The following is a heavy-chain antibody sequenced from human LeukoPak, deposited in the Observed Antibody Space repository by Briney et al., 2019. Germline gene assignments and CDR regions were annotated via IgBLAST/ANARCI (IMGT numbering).Heavy chain of an antibody. CDR1: GITFSSYG. CDR3: ASEGYSSGWLLYY. CDR2: ISSTGGTT. Sequence: GGSLRLSCAASGITFSSYGMSWVRQAPGKGLEWVSSISSTGGTTYYADSVKGRFTISRDNAKNSLYLQMNSLRAEDTAVYYCASEGYSSGWLLYYWGQGTLVTVSS. V-gene: IGHV3-48*01. J-gene: IGHJ4*02. D-gene: IGHD6-19*01.